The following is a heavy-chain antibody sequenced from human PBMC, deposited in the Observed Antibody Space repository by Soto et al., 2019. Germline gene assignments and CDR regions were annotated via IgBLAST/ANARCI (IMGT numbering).Heavy chain of an antibody. CDR2: IWYDGSNK. D-gene: IGHD6-19*01. V-gene: IGHV3-33*01. CDR3: ARPGSGWTNWFDP. J-gene: IGHJ5*02. Sequence: PGGSLRLSCAASGFTFSSYGMHWVRQAPGKGLEWVAVIWYDGSNKYYADSVKGRFTISRDNSKNTLYLQMNSLRVEDTAVYYCARPGSGWTNWFDPWGQGTLVTVSS. CDR1: GFTFSSYG.